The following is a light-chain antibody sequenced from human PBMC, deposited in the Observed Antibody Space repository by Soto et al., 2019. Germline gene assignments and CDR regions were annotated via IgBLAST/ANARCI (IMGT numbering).Light chain of an antibody. CDR3: QQTYNTPA. CDR1: QTIGRY. V-gene: IGKV1-39*01. J-gene: IGKJ1*01. CDR2: GTS. Sequence: DIQMTQSPSSLSASVGDRVTLTCRASQTIGRYLNWYQQKPGKAPTLLIFGTSNLKRGVPSRFSGSGSGTDFTLTIRSLQPEDSSTFYCQQTYNTPAFGQGTKVDIK.